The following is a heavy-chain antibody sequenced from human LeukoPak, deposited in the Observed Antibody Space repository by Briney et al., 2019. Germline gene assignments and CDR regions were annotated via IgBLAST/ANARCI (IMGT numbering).Heavy chain of an antibody. CDR3: ARARQSGGSYHFDY. D-gene: IGHD1-26*01. Sequence: GGSLRLSCAASGFTFSSYSMNWVRQAPGKGLEWVSSISSSSSYIYYADSVKGRFTISRDNAKNSLYLQMNSLRAEDTAVHYCARARQSGGSYHFDYWGQGTLVTVSS. CDR2: ISSSSSYI. J-gene: IGHJ4*02. V-gene: IGHV3-21*01. CDR1: GFTFSSYS.